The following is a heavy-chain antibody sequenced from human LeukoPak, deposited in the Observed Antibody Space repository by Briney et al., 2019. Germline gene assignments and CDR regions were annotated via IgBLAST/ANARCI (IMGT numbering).Heavy chain of an antibody. J-gene: IGHJ4*02. CDR1: GFVFSNSW. V-gene: IGHV3-7*01. CDR3: ARRKEVQTTFDY. Sequence: GGSLRLSCAASGFVFSNSWMGWVRLASGKGLEWVANIKEDGSETYYVDSVKGRFTISRDNAKNSLDLQMNSLRDEDTAVYYCARRKEVQTTFDYWGQGTLVTVSS. D-gene: IGHD4/OR15-4a*01. CDR2: IKEDGSET.